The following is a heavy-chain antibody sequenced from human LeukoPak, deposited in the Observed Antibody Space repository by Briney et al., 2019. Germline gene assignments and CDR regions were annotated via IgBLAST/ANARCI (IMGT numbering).Heavy chain of an antibody. CDR1: GFTFSSYG. J-gene: IGHJ4*02. CDR3: ARDRGGSFDY. V-gene: IGHV3-30*02. D-gene: IGHD1-26*01. CDR2: IRYDGGNK. Sequence: PGGSLRLSCAASGFTFSSYGMHWVRQAPGKGLEWVAFIRYDGGNKYYADSVKGRFTISRDNSKNTLYLQMNSLRAEDTAVYYCARDRGGSFDYWGQGTLVTVSS.